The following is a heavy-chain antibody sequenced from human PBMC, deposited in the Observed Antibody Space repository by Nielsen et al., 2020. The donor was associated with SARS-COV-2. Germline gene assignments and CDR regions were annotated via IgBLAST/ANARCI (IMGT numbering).Heavy chain of an antibody. CDR1: GYTFTGYY. Sequence: ASVKVSCKASGYTFTGYYMHWVRQAPGQGLEWMGWINPNSGGTNYAQKFQGWVTMTRDTSISTAYMELSRLSSDDTAVYYCARDRGSSWPYYYYGMDVWGQGTTVTVSS. D-gene: IGHD6-13*01. V-gene: IGHV1-2*04. CDR3: ARDRGSSWPYYYYGMDV. J-gene: IGHJ6*02. CDR2: INPNSGGT.